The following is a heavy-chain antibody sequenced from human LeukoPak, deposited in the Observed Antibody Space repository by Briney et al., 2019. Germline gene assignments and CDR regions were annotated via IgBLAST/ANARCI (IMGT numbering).Heavy chain of an antibody. CDR2: FYTSANT. Sequence: SDTLSLTCTVSGDSVSGYYGSWIRQPPGKGLEWIGYFYTSANTNYNPSLKSRVTMSVDTSKNQFSLKLNSVTAADTALYYCARLGRVAAAGAYDYHSMDVWGQGITVTVSS. J-gene: IGHJ6*02. CDR3: ARLGRVAAAGAYDYHSMDV. V-gene: IGHV4-4*09. CDR1: GDSVSGYY. D-gene: IGHD5-12*01.